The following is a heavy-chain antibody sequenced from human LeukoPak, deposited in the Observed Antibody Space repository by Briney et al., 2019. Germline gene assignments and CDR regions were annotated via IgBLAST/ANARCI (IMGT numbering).Heavy chain of an antibody. CDR1: GFSLSNARMG. V-gene: IGHV2-26*01. D-gene: IGHD3-10*01. Sequence: SGPVLVKPTETLTLTCTVSGFSLSNARMGVSWIRQPPGKALEWLAHIFSNDEKSYRTSLKSRLTISKDTSKSQVVFNMTNMDPEDTATYYCARFTYYYGSGSYTYYFDYWGQGTLVTVSS. J-gene: IGHJ4*02. CDR3: ARFTYYYGSGSYTYYFDY. CDR2: IFSNDEK.